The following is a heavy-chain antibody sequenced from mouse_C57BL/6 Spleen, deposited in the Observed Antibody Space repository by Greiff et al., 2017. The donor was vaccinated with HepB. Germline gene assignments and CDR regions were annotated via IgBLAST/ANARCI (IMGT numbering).Heavy chain of an antibody. Sequence: VQLQQSGAELVKPGASVKISCKASGYAFSSYWMNWVKQRPGKGLEWIGQIYPGDGDTNYNGKFKGKATLTADKSSSTAYMQLSSLTSEDSAVYVCARGVKGDYWYFDVWGTGTTVTVSS. CDR3: ARGVKGDYWYFDV. V-gene: IGHV1-80*01. J-gene: IGHJ1*03. CDR1: GYAFSSYW. CDR2: IYPGDGDT. D-gene: IGHD2-13*01.